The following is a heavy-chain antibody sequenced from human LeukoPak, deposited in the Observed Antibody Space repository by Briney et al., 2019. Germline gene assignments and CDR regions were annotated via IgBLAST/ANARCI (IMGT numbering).Heavy chain of an antibody. V-gene: IGHV3-21*01. CDR2: ISSSSSYI. CDR1: GFTFSSYG. CDR3: ARDEYSSSWYDYNWFDP. Sequence: GGTLRLSCAASGFTFSSYGMNWVRQAPGKGLEWVSSISSSSSYIYYADSVKGRFTISRDNAKNSLYLQMNSLRAEDTAVYYCARDEYSSSWYDYNWFDPWGQGTLVTVSS. D-gene: IGHD6-13*01. J-gene: IGHJ5*02.